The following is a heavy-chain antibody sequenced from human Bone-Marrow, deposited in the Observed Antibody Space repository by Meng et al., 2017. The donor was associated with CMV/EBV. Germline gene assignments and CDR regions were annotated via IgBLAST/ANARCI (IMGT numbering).Heavy chain of an antibody. CDR1: GYTFTGYN. CDR3: ARDTVHHIVVVPAATGVDYYYYGMDV. D-gene: IGHD2-2*01. Sequence: ASVKVSCKASGYTFTGYNIHWVRQAPGQGLEWMGWISAYNGNTNYAQKLQGRVTMTTDTSTSTAYMEPRSLRSDDTAVYYCARDTVHHIVVVPAATGVDYYYYGMDVWGQGTTVTVSS. V-gene: IGHV1-18*01. CDR2: ISAYNGNT. J-gene: IGHJ6*02.